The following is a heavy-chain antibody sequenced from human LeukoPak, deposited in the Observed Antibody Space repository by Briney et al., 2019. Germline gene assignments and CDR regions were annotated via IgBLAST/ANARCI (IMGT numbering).Heavy chain of an antibody. J-gene: IGHJ3*02. CDR2: ISSSSSYI. V-gene: IGHV3-21*04. Sequence: TGGSLRLSCAASGFIFSSYNLNWVRQAPGKGLEWVSSISSSSSYIYYADSMKGRFTISTDNARNSLYLQMNSLRSEDTAFYYCAKDVWRGPFDAFDIWGQGTMVTVSS. CDR1: GFIFSSYN. CDR3: AKDVWRGPFDAFDI. D-gene: IGHD3-3*01.